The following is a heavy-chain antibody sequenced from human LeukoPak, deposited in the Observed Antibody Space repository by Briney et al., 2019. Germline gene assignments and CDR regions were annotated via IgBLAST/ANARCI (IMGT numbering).Heavy chain of an antibody. J-gene: IGHJ4*02. Sequence: GGSLRLSCAASGFTFSSYGMSWVRHPPGKGLEWVSAVSGSGGSTYYADSVKGRFTISRDNSKNTLYLQMNSLSAEDTAVYYGAKDPERWLQLRLVFSDWGQGTLVTVSS. CDR2: VSGSGGST. V-gene: IGHV3-23*01. D-gene: IGHD5-24*01. CDR1: GFTFSSYG. CDR3: AKDPERWLQLRLVFSD.